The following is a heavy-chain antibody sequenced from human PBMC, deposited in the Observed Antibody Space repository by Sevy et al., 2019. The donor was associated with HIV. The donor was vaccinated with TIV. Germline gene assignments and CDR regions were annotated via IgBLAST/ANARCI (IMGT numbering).Heavy chain of an antibody. CDR2: IWYDGSNK. CDR3: ARDPVVPAAIHTHYYYYGMDV. Sequence: GESLKISCAASGFTFSSYGMHWVRQAPGKGLEWVAVIWYDGSNKYYADSVKGRFTNCRDNSKNTLYLQMNSLAAEETAVYYCARDPVVPAAIHTHYYYYGMDVWGQGTTVTVSS. J-gene: IGHJ6*02. D-gene: IGHD2-2*02. CDR1: GFTFSSYG. V-gene: IGHV3-33*01.